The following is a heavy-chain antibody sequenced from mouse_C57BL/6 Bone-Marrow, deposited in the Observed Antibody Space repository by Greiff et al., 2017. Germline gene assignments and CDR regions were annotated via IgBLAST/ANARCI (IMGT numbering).Heavy chain of an antibody. V-gene: IGHV3-6*01. CDR3: ARGWDDFAY. Sequence: VQLKQSGPGLVKPSQSLSLTCSVTGYSITSGYYWNWIRQFPGNKLEWMGYISYDGSNNYNPSLKNRISITRDTSKNQFFLKLNSVTTEDTATYYCARGWDDFAYWGQGTLVTVSA. J-gene: IGHJ3*01. D-gene: IGHD4-1*01. CDR2: ISYDGSN. CDR1: GYSITSGYY.